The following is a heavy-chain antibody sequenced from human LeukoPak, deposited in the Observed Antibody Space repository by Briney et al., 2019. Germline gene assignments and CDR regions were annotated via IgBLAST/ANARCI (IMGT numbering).Heavy chain of an antibody. CDR1: GHTFSGYY. Sequence: ASVKVSCKASGHTFSGYYMHWVRQAPGQGLEWMGWINPNSGGTNYAQKFQGRVTMTRDTSISAAYMELSRLRSDDTAVYYCARGYPLSTTAAGTYFQHWGQGTPVTVSS. CDR2: INPNSGGT. V-gene: IGHV1-2*02. D-gene: IGHD6-13*01. J-gene: IGHJ1*01. CDR3: ARGYPLSTTAAGTYFQH.